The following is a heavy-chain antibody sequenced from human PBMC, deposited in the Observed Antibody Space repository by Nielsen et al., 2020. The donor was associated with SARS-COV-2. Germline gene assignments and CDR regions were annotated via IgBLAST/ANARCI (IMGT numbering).Heavy chain of an antibody. V-gene: IGHV3-20*04. CDR1: GFTFDGFG. Sequence: GESLKISCAGSGFTFDGFGMSWVRQVPGKGLEWVSGINWNSGSIGYADSVKGRFTISRDNAKNSLYLQMNSLRAEDTALYYCAKDGHSSGWYGAPDYWGQGTLVTVSS. J-gene: IGHJ4*02. CDR2: INWNSGSI. D-gene: IGHD6-19*01. CDR3: AKDGHSSGWYGAPDY.